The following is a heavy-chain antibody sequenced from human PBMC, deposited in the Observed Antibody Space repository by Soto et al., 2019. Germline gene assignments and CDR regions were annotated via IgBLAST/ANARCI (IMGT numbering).Heavy chain of an antibody. CDR3: ARAGKRTGITMVRGDKYDY. CDR2: IYYSGST. V-gene: IGHV4-31*03. CDR1: GGSISSGGYY. D-gene: IGHD3-10*01. Sequence: SETLSLTCTVSGGSISSGGYYWSWIRQHPGKGLEWIGYIYYSGSTYYNPSLKSRVTISVDTSKNQFSLKLSSVTAADTAVYYCARAGKRTGITMVRGDKYDYWGQGTLVTVSS. J-gene: IGHJ4*02.